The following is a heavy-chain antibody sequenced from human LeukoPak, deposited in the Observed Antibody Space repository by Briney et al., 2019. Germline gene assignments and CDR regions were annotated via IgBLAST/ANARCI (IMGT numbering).Heavy chain of an antibody. CDR1: GFTFSSYS. Sequence: PGGSLRLSWEVAGFTFSSYSMCWVSQAHGKVLEWVSSISSTSGYINYADSVKGRLTISRDNAKNALYLQMSSLRAEDTAVYYCARVPDSYYYYYMDVWGKGTTVTVSS. CDR3: ARVPDSYYYYYMDV. V-gene: IGHV3-21*01. J-gene: IGHJ6*03. CDR2: ISSTSGYI.